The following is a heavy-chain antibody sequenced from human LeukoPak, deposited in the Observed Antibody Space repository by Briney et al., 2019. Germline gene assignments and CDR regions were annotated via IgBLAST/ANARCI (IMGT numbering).Heavy chain of an antibody. J-gene: IGHJ4*02. D-gene: IGHD6-19*01. CDR3: AKGPSGSYGFDY. Sequence: PSETLSLTCTVSGGSISGSYWSWPRQPAGKGLEWIGRISSSGSANYNPSLKSRVTMSIDTSKNQFSLKLSTVTAADTAVYYCAKGPSGSYGFDYWGPGTQVTVSS. V-gene: IGHV4-4*07. CDR1: GGSISGSY. CDR2: ISSSGSA.